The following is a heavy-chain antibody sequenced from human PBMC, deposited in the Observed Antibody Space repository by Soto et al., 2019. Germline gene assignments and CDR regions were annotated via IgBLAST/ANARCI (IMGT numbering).Heavy chain of an antibody. CDR3: ARDKVKGDYYDSSGYFDY. CDR1: AGSSSSGGYY. D-gene: IGHD3-22*01. CDR2: IYYSGST. J-gene: IGHJ4*02. V-gene: IGHV4-31*03. Sequence: TSETLSLTCTVSAGSSSSGGYYWSCIRQHPGKGLEWIGYIYYSGSTYYNPSLNSRVTISVDTSKNQFSLKLSSVTAADTAVYYCARDKVKGDYYDSSGYFDYWGQGTLV.